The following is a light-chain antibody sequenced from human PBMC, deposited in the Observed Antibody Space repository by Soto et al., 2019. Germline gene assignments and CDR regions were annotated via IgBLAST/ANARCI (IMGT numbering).Light chain of an antibody. J-gene: IGKJ2*01. CDR3: QQYHSYPYS. Sequence: DIHMTQSPCTLSVSVRDRVTITCRASQSVSPWLVWYQQKTGKAPRLLIYQASTLESGVPSRFSGSGTGTEFTLTISSLQPDDFATYYCQQYHSYPYSFGQGTKLEI. CDR2: QAS. V-gene: IGKV1-5*03. CDR1: QSVSPW.